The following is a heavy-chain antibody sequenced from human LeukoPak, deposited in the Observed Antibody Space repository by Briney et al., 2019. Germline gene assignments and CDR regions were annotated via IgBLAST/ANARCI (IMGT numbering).Heavy chain of an antibody. CDR2: IYYSGST. V-gene: IGHV4-59*12. Sequence: SETLSLTCTVSGGSISSYYWSWIRQPPGKGLEWIGYIYYSGSTNYNPSLKSRVTISVDTSKNQFSLKLSSVTAADTAVYYCARSREGHYYYYGMDVWGQGTTVTVSS. CDR1: GGSISSYY. CDR3: ARSREGHYYYYGMDV. J-gene: IGHJ6*02.